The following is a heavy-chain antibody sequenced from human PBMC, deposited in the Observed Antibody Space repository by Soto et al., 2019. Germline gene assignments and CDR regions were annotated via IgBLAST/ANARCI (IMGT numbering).Heavy chain of an antibody. CDR1: GFIFRNYW. D-gene: IGHD6-6*01. Sequence: PGGSLRLSCAASGFIFRNYWMSWVRQVPGKGLECLANINQDGGQKYYVDSVKGRFTISRDNARNSLYLQINSLRAEDTAMYYCARIGYSSSSLDYWGLGTLVTVSS. J-gene: IGHJ4*02. V-gene: IGHV3-7*03. CDR3: ARIGYSSSSLDY. CDR2: INQDGGQK.